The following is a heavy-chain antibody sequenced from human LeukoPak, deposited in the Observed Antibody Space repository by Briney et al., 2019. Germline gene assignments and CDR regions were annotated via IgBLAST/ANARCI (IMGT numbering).Heavy chain of an antibody. Sequence: ASVKVSCKASGYTFTSYGISWVRQAPGQGLEWMGWISAYNGNTNYAQKLQGRVTMTTDTSTSTAYMELRSLRSDDTAVYYCARASFVPAADYYYYYYMDVWGKGTTVTVSS. V-gene: IGHV1-18*01. D-gene: IGHD2-2*01. CDR3: ARASFVPAADYYYYYYMDV. J-gene: IGHJ6*03. CDR2: ISAYNGNT. CDR1: GYTFTSYG.